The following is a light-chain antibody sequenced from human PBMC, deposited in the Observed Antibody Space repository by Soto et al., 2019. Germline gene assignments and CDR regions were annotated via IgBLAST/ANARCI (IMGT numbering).Light chain of an antibody. Sequence: QSVLTQPASVSGSPGQSVTISCTGSSSDIGTYKYVSWYQHHPGKAPKLLIYEVTNRPSGVPDRFSGSKSGNTASLTISGLQAEDEADYYCCSYAGSYTSLYVFGTGTKLTVL. CDR1: SSDIGTYKY. CDR2: EVT. CDR3: CSYAGSYTSLYV. J-gene: IGLJ1*01. V-gene: IGLV2-11*01.